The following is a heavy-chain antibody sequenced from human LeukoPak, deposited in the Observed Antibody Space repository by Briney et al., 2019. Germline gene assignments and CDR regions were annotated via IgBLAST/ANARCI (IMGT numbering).Heavy chain of an antibody. CDR2: ISGSGGST. J-gene: IGHJ4*02. V-gene: IGHV3-23*01. CDR3: AKGHDIVLMVYAIPADY. Sequence: PGGPLRLSCAASGFTFSSYAMSWVRQAPGKGLEWVSAISGSGGSTYYADSVKGRFTISRDNSKNTLYLQMNSLRAEDTAVYYCAKGHDIVLMVYAIPADYWGQGTLVTVSS. D-gene: IGHD2-8*01. CDR1: GFTFSSYA.